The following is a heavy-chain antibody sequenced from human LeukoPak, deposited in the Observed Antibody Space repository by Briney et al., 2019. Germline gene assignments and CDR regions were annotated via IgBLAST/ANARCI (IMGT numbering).Heavy chain of an antibody. J-gene: IGHJ4*02. V-gene: IGHV4-34*01. Sequence: SETLSLTCAAYGGSFSGYYWSWIRQPPGKGLEWIGEINHSGSTNYNPSLKSRVTISVDTSKNQFSLKLSSVTAADTAVYYCARDSALDSSGWYYFDYWGQGTLVTVSS. CDR1: GGSFSGYY. CDR3: ARDSALDSSGWYYFDY. CDR2: INHSGST. D-gene: IGHD6-19*01.